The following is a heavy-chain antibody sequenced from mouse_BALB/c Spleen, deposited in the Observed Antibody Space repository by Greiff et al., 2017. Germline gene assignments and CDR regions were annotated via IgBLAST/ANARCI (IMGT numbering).Heavy chain of an antibody. V-gene: IGHV3-8*02. J-gene: IGHJ4*01. D-gene: IGHD2-4*01. CDR3: ARIGGDYDGDYYAMDY. CDR2: ISYSGST. CDR1: GDSITSGY. Sequence: EVKLVESGPSLVKPSQTLSLTCSVTGDSITSGYWNWIRKFPGNKLEYMGYISYSGSTYYNPSLKSRISITRDTSKNQYYLQLNSVTTEDTATYYCARIGGDYDGDYYAMDYWGQGTSVTVSS.